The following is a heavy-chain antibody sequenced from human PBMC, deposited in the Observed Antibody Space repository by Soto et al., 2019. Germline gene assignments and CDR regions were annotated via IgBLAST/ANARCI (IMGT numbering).Heavy chain of an antibody. CDR3: ARDGCSGGSGYYDKWSDP. Sequence: QVQLVQSGAEVKKPGASVKVSCKATGYTFTSYGINWVRQAPGQGLEWMGWISAYNGNTNYAQKLQARVTMTTDRSTSTAYRELRSLRSDDTAVYYCARDGCSGGSGYYDKWSDPWGQGTLVTGSS. J-gene: IGHJ5*02. D-gene: IGHD2-15*01. CDR2: ISAYNGNT. V-gene: IGHV1-18*04. CDR1: GYTFTSYG.